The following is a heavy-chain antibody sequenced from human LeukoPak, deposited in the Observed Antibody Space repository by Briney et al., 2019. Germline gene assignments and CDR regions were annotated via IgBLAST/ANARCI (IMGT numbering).Heavy chain of an antibody. CDR3: ARRLGIYDFWSGFDY. D-gene: IGHD3-3*01. V-gene: IGHV4-38-2*02. J-gene: IGHJ4*02. Sequence: PSETPSLTCTVSGYSISSGYYWGWIRQPPGKGLEWIGSIYYSGSTYYNPSLKSRVTISVDTSKNQFSLKLSSVTAADTAVYYCARRLGIYDFWSGFDYWGQGTLVTVSS. CDR1: GYSISSGYY. CDR2: IYYSGST.